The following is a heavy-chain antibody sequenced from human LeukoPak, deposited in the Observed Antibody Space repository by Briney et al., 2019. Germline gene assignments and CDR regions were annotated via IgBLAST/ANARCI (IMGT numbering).Heavy chain of an antibody. CDR1: GDSVSRNSAT. D-gene: IGHD3-10*01. CDR2: TYYRSKWYN. J-gene: IGHJ6*03. V-gene: IGHV6-1*01. Sequence: SQTLSLTCAISGDSVSRNSATWNWIRQSPARGLEWLGRTYYRSKWYNDYAVSVKSRITINPDTSKNQFSLQLDSVTPEDTAVYYCARAVLWFGDLDYYYYMDVWGKGTTVTVSS. CDR3: ARAVLWFGDLDYYYYMDV.